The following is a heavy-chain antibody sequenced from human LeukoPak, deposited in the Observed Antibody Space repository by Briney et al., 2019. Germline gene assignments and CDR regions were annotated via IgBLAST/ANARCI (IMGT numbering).Heavy chain of an antibody. Sequence: PGGSLRPSCAASGFTFSSYSMNWVRQAPGKGLEWVSSISSSSSYIYYADSVKGRFTISRDNAKNSLYLQMNSLRAEDTAVYYCATEEGIAARPVYFDYWGQGTLVTVSS. V-gene: IGHV3-21*01. J-gene: IGHJ4*02. CDR3: ATEEGIAARPVYFDY. CDR2: ISSSSSYI. CDR1: GFTFSSYS. D-gene: IGHD6-6*01.